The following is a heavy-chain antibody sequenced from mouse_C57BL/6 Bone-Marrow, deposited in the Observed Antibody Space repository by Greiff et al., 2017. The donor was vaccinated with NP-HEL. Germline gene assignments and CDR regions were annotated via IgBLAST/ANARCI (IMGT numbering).Heavy chain of an antibody. CDR1: GFTFSSYA. CDR2: ISDGGSYT. J-gene: IGHJ3*01. Sequence: EVKLVESGGGLVKPGGSLKLSCAASGFTFSSYAMSWVRQTPEKRLEWVATISDGGSYTYYPDNVKGRFTISRDNAKNNLYLQMSHLKSEDTAMYYCARDEVYWGQGTLVTVSA. V-gene: IGHV5-4*01. CDR3: ARDEVY.